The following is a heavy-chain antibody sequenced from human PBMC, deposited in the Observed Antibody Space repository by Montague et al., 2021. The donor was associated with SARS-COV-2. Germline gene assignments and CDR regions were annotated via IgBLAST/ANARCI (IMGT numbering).Heavy chain of an antibody. V-gene: IGHV4-39*01. Sequence: SETLSLTCTVSGGSINNTSYYWGWIRQPPGKGLEWIGSIFYRGNTRHNASLKSRVTVSVDTSKNQFSLNLTSVTAADTALYYCARLTTSGSIAWGQGTLVTVSS. CDR1: GGSINNTSYY. CDR2: IFYRGNT. CDR3: ARLTTSGSIA. J-gene: IGHJ5*02. D-gene: IGHD6-19*01.